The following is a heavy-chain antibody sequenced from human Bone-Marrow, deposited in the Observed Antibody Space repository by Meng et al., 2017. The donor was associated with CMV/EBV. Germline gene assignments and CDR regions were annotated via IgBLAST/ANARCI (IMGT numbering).Heavy chain of an antibody. CDR3: ARRVVGFSAFDI. V-gene: IGHV4-61*01. J-gene: IGHJ3*02. Sequence: GSLRLSCIVSGDSVSSGSYYWSWIRQPPGKGLEWIGYIYYSGTANYNPSLKSRVTISVDTSKNQFSLKLSSVTAADTAVYYCARRVVGFSAFDIWGQGTMVTVSS. CDR1: GDSVSSGSYY. D-gene: IGHD1-26*01. CDR2: IYYSGTA.